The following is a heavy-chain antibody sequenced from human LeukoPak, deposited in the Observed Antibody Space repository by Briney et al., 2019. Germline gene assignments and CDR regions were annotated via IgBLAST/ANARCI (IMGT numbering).Heavy chain of an antibody. CDR3: ARIAVTYTFDY. D-gene: IGHD4-17*01. V-gene: IGHV3-30*04. CDR1: GFTFSSYA. CDR2: ISYDGSNK. J-gene: IGHJ4*02. Sequence: PGRSLRLSCAASGFTFSSYAMHWVRQAPGKGLEWVAVISYDGSNKYYADSVKGRFTISRDNAKNSLYLQMNSLRAEDTAVYYCARIAVTYTFDYWGQGTLVTVSS.